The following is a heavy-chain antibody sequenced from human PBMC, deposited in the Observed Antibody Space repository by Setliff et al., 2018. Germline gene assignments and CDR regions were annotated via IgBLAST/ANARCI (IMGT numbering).Heavy chain of an antibody. J-gene: IGHJ4*02. CDR1: GYIFTSYG. D-gene: IGHD3-3*01. CDR3: ARSWRAGALNHFDY. CDR2: IGGHNDDP. Sequence: ASVKVSCKASGYIFTSYGFSWVRQAPGQGLEWMGWIGGHNDDPLFAQKFQGRVTMTTDTSTTTAYMELKSLRSDDTAVYYCARSWRAGALNHFDYWGQGSRVTVSS. V-gene: IGHV1-18*01.